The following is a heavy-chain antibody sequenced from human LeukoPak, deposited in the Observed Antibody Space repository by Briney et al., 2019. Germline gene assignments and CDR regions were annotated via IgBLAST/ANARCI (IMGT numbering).Heavy chain of an antibody. CDR3: AREGGGTPYYFDY. Sequence: GASVKVSCKASGYSFTSYGITWVRQAPGQGLEWMGWISAYNGNTNYAQKLQGRVTMTRDTSSSTAYMELRSPRSDDTAVYYWAREGGGTPYYFDYWGRGTLVTVSS. V-gene: IGHV1-18*01. CDR2: ISAYNGNT. CDR1: GYSFTSYG. D-gene: IGHD1/OR15-1a*01. J-gene: IGHJ4*02.